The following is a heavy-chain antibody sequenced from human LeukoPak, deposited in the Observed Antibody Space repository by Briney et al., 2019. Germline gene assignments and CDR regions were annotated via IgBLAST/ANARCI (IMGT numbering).Heavy chain of an antibody. CDR3: AREGSYYFGSGAPL. CDR1: GYSISSGYY. J-gene: IGHJ4*02. V-gene: IGHV4-38-2*02. Sequence: SETLSLTCTVSGYSISSGYYWGWIRQAPGKGLEWIAHIFNSGTTHYNPYLKSRLTISVDTSKNQVSLRLSSVTAADTAVYYCAREGSYYFGSGAPLWGQGTLVTVSS. CDR2: IFNSGTT. D-gene: IGHD3-10*01.